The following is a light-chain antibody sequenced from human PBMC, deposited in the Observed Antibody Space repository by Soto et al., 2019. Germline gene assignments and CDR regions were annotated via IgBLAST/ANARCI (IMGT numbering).Light chain of an antibody. V-gene: IGKV3-11*01. CDR2: DAS. J-gene: IGKJ1*01. CDR1: QSVSSY. CDR3: QQRSNWLVT. Sequence: EIVLTQSPATLSLSPGERATLSSRASQSVSSYLAWYQQKPGQAPRLLIYDASNRATGIPARFSGSGSGTDLTLTISSLEPEDFAVYYCQQRSNWLVTFGQGTKVEIK.